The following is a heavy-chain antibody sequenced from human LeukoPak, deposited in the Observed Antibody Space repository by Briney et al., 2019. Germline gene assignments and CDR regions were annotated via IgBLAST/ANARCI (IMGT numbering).Heavy chain of an antibody. CDR3: ARDVSSMFPNWFDP. D-gene: IGHD6-6*01. Sequence: SETLSLTCSASGDSISSRTYYWTWIRQHPEKGLEWIGYIWNSGSTNYNPALKSRVTISVDTSKNQFSLKLTSVTAAGTAIYYCARDVSSMFPNWFDPWGQGILVIVSS. J-gene: IGHJ5*02. CDR1: GDSISSRTYY. CDR2: IWNSGST. V-gene: IGHV4-31*03.